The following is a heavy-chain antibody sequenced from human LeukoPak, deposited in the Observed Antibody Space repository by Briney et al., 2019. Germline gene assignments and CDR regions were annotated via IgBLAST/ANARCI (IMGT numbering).Heavy chain of an antibody. V-gene: IGHV4-59*08. CDR2: VYYSRST. D-gene: IGHD6-19*01. CDR1: GGSISSYY. CDR3: ARPRSSGWSFDY. Sequence: PSETLSLTCTVSGGSISSYYWSWIRQPPGKGLEWIGYVYYSRSTNYNPSLKSRVTISVDTSKNQFSLKLSSVTAADTAVYYCARPRSSGWSFDYWGQGTLVTVSS. J-gene: IGHJ4*02.